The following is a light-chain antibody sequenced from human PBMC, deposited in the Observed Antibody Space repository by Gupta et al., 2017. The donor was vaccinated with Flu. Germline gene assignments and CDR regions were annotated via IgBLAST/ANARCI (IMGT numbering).Light chain of an antibody. CDR3: QQSDSAPGT. V-gene: IGKV1-39*01. J-gene: IGKJ4*01. CDR1: QSISSY. Sequence: PSSLSASVGDRVTITCRASQSISSYLNWYQQKPGKAPKLLIYAASRVQSGIPSRFSGSGSGTDFTLTISRLQPEDFATYYCQQSDSAPGTFGGGTKVEIK. CDR2: AAS.